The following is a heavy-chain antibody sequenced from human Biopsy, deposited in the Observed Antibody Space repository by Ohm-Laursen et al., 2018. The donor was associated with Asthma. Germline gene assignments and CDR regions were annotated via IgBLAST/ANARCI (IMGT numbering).Heavy chain of an antibody. V-gene: IGHV1-18*01. CDR2: ISVYSGNT. CDR3: ARAVDYSHYYGIDV. J-gene: IGHJ6*02. Sequence: ASVKVSRKTSGYTFNSAGITWVRQAPGQGLEWMGWISVYSGNTKVAQKLQDRVTMITDTSTGTAYMELRSLRSDDTAVYFCARAVDYSHYYGIDVWGQGTTVTVS. D-gene: IGHD3-10*01. CDR1: GYTFNSAG.